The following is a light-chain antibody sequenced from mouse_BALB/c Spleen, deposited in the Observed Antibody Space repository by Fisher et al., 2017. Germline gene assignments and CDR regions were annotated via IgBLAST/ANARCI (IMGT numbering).Light chain of an antibody. CDR1: SSVSY. CDR2: DTS. CDR3: QQWSSYPLT. Sequence: DIVMTQSTAIMSASPGEEVTMTCRASSSVSYMHWFQQKPGTSPKLWIYDTSKLASGVPGRFSGSGSGNSYSLTISSMEAEDAATYYCQQWSSYPLTFGAGTKLELK. V-gene: IGKV4-63*01. J-gene: IGKJ5*01.